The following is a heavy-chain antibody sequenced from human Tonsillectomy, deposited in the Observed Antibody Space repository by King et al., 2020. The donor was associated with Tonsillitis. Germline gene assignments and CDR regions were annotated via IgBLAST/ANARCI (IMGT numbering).Heavy chain of an antibody. CDR3: VRQTGTTGWFDY. J-gene: IGHJ4*02. V-gene: IGHV4-39*01. CDR2: MFYSGTT. Sequence: QLQESGPGLGKPSETLSLTCTVSCGSVISSRYYWGWVRQPPRKGPEWVGDMFYSGTTHYNPALKSRVTISVDTSKNQFSLKLSSVTAADTAVYYCVRQTGTTGWFDYWGQGTLVTVSS. CDR1: CGSVISSRYY. D-gene: IGHD1-1*01.